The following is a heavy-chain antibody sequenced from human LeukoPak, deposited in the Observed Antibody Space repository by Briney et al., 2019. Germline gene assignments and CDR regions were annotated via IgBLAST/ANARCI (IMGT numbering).Heavy chain of an antibody. CDR1: GFTVSSNY. CDR3: AKDSQGYSSGWHRCYFDY. D-gene: IGHD6-19*01. V-gene: IGHV3-66*01. J-gene: IGHJ4*02. CDR2: IYAAGTT. Sequence: GGALRLSCAVSGFTVSSNYMSWVRQAPGTGLEWVSAIYAAGTTYYAHSVKGRFTISRDNSKNTLYLQMNSLRAEDTAVYYCAKDSQGYSSGWHRCYFDYWGQGTLVTVSS.